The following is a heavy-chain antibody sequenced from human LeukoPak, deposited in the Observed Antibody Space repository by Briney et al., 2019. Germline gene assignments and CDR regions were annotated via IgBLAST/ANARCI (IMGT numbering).Heavy chain of an antibody. J-gene: IGHJ5*02. CDR2: MNPNSGNT. Sequence: ASVKVSCKASGYTFTSYDINWVRQATGQGLEWMGWMNPNSGNTGYAQKFQGRVTMTRNTSISTAYLQWSSLKASDTAMYYCARVSPLIIGSNWFDPWGQGTLVTVSS. CDR1: GYTFTSYD. CDR3: ARVSPLIIGSNWFDP. D-gene: IGHD3-16*02. V-gene: IGHV1-8*01.